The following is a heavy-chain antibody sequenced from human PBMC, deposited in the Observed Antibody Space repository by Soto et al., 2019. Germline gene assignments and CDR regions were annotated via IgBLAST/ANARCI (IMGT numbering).Heavy chain of an antibody. CDR2: SYHSGST. J-gene: IGHJ3*02. Sequence: QVQLQESGPGLVKPSGTLSLTCAVSSGSISSSNWWSLVRQPPGKGLEWIGESYHSGSTNYNPSLKSRVTISVDKSKSQFSLKLSSVTAADTAVYYCARGLGGWQLKRRGAFDIWGQGTMVTVSS. CDR3: ARGLGGWQLKRRGAFDI. V-gene: IGHV4-4*02. CDR1: SGSISSSNW. D-gene: IGHD1-1*01.